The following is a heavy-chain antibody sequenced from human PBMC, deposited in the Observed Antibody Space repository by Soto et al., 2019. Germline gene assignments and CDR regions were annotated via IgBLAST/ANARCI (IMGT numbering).Heavy chain of an antibody. Sequence: QVQLVESGGGVVQPGRSLRLSCAASGFTFSSYGMHWVRQAPGKGLEWVAVISYDGSNKYYADSVKGRFTISRDNSKNKLYLEMSSLGAEDTAVYYCAKDIGSSGCSWSATLAYWGQGTLVTVSS. D-gene: IGHD6-25*01. J-gene: IGHJ4*02. V-gene: IGHV3-30*18. CDR3: AKDIGSSGCSWSATLAY. CDR1: GFTFSSYG. CDR2: ISYDGSNK.